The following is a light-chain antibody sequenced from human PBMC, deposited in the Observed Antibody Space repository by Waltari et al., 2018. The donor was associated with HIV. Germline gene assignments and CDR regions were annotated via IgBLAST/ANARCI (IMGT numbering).Light chain of an antibody. CDR1: SSNIENDN. CDR2: KNF. CDR3: VGWDSSLSAYV. V-gene: IGLV1-47*01. Sequence: QSFLTQPPSASGTPGQTVTISCSGSSSNIENDNVYWYQQLPGMTPKLLIYKNFLRPSGGPDRFAASKSGTSASLTSSGLRSADEADYYCVGWDSSLSAYVFGAGTKVAVL. J-gene: IGLJ1*01.